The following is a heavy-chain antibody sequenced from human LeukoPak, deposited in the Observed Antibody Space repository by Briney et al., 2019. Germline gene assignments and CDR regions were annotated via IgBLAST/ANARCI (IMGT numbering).Heavy chain of an antibody. J-gene: IGHJ5*02. D-gene: IGHD2-21*01. CDR1: GGTLSNHA. Sequence: ASVKVSCKASGGTLSNHAVSWVRQAPGQGLEWMGRIIPNSGGTNYAQKFQGRVTMTRDTSISTAYMELSRLRSDDTAVYYCARDEYRGGDCYSNWFDPWGQGTLVTVSS. CDR2: IIPNSGGT. CDR3: ARDEYRGGDCYSNWFDP. V-gene: IGHV1-2*02.